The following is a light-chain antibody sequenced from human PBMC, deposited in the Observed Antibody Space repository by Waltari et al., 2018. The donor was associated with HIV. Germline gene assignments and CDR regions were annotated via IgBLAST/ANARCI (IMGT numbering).Light chain of an antibody. J-gene: IGKJ2*01. CDR1: QSVSIY. CDR3: QQRSNWQYT. V-gene: IGKV3-11*01. CDR2: GAS. Sequence: EIVLTQSPATLSLSPGERATLSCRASQSVSIYLAWYQQKPGQAPRLLIYGASNRATGIPARFSGSGSGTDFTLTINNLEPEDFVVYYCQQRSNWQYTFGQGTKLEIK.